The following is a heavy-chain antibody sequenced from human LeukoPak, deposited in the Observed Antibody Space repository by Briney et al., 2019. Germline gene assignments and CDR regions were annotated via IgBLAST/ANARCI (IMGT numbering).Heavy chain of an antibody. Sequence: GGSLRLSCAASGFTFNSYSMNWVRQAPGKGLEWFSYISSSSSTVYYADSVKGRFTISRDNAKNSLYLQMNSLRAEDTAIYYCARSRAPLYYFDYWGQGTLVTVSS. CDR1: GFTFNSYS. CDR3: ARSRAPLYYFDY. J-gene: IGHJ4*02. V-gene: IGHV3-48*04. CDR2: ISSSSSTV.